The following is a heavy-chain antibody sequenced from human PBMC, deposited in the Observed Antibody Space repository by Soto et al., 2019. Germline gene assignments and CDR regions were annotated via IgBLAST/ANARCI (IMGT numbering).Heavy chain of an antibody. Sequence: QVQLQESGPGLVKPSETLSLTCTVSGGSISSYYWSWIRQPPGKGLEWVGYIYYSGSTNYNHSLKHRVTTSVYTSKNQFSLKLSSVTAADTAVYYCARSPPTVVPNWFDPCCQGTLVTVSS. CDR1: GGSISSYY. V-gene: IGHV4-59*01. J-gene: IGHJ5*02. D-gene: IGHD4-4*01. CDR2: IYYSGST. CDR3: ARSPPTVVPNWFDP.